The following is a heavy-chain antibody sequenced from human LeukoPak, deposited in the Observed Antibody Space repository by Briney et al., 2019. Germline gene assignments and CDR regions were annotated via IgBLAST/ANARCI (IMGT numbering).Heavy chain of an antibody. J-gene: IGHJ6*03. V-gene: IGHV1-2*02. CDR1: GYTFTGYY. CDR3: ARETSNDFWSGYSYYYYMDV. CDR2: INPNSGGT. Sequence: ASVKVSCKASGYTFTGYYMHWVRQAPGQGLEWMGWINPNSGGTNYAQKFQGRVTMTRDTSISTAYMELSRLRSDDTAVYYCARETSNDFWSGYSYYYYMDVWGKGTTVTVSS. D-gene: IGHD3-3*01.